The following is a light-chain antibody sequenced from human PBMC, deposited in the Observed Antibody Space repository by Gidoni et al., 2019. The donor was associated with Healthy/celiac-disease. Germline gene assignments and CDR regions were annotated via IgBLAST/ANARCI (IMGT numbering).Light chain of an antibody. CDR3: SSYTSSSTLYV. V-gene: IGLV2-14*01. Sequence: QSARTQPASVSGAPGQSITISCTGTSSDVGGSNYVSWYQQHPGKAPKLMIYEVSNRPSGVSNRFSGSKSGNTASLTISWLQAEDEADYYCSSYTSSSTLYVFGTGTKVTVL. CDR1: SSDVGGSNY. J-gene: IGLJ1*01. CDR2: EVS.